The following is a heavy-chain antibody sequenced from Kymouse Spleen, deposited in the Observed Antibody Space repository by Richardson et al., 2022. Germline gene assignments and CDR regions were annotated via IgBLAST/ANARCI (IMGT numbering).Heavy chain of an antibody. J-gene: IGHJ6*02. V-gene: IGHV4-4*02. CDR3: ARNGYSGYDLYYYYGMDV. D-gene: IGHD5-12*01. Sequence: QVQLQESGPGLVKPSGTLSLTCAVSGGSISSSNWWSWVRQPPGKGLEWIGEIYHSGSTNYNPSLKSRVTISVDKSKNQFSLKLSSVTAADTAVYYCARNGYSGYDLYYYYGMDVWGQGTTVTVSS. CDR1: GGSISSSNW. CDR2: IYHSGST.